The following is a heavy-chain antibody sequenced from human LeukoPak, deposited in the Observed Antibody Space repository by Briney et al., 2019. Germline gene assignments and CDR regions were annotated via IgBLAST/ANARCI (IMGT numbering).Heavy chain of an antibody. D-gene: IGHD3-10*01. Sequence: GGSLRLSCAGSGFTLSNYVMNWVRQAPGKGLEWVSYISSSSGTIYYADSVKGRFTISRDNAKNSLYLQMNSLRDEDTAVYYCAREKFYGSGVDYWGQGTLVTVSS. CDR3: AREKFYGSGVDY. CDR1: GFTLSNYV. J-gene: IGHJ4*02. CDR2: ISSSSGTI. V-gene: IGHV3-48*02.